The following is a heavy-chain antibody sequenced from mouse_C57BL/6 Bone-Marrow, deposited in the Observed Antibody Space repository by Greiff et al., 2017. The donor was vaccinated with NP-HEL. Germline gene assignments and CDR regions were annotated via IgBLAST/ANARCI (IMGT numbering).Heavy chain of an antibody. CDR3: ARLSSYRN. J-gene: IGHJ2*01. CDR2: ISSGGSYT. D-gene: IGHD1-1*01. CDR1: GFTFSSYG. Sequence: EVKLMESGGDLVKPGGSLKLSCAASGFTFSSYGMSWVRQTPDKRLEWVATISSGGSYTYYPDSVKGRFTISRDNAKNTLYLQMSSLKSEDTAMYYCARLSSYRNWGQGTTLTVSS. V-gene: IGHV5-6*01.